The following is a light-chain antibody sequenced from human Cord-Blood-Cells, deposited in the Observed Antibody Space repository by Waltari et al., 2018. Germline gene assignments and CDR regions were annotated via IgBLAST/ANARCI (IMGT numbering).Light chain of an antibody. Sequence: QSALTQPASVSGSPGQSLTISCTGTSSDVGGYNYVSWYQQHPGKAPKLMIYEVSNRPSGVSNRFSGSKSGNTASLTISGLQAEDEADYYCSSYTSSSTDVVFGGGTKLTVL. J-gene: IGLJ2*01. CDR1: SSDVGGYNY. V-gene: IGLV2-14*01. CDR2: EVS. CDR3: SSYTSSSTDVV.